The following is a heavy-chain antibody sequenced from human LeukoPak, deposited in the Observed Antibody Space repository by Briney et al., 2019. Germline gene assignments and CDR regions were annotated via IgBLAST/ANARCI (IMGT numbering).Heavy chain of an antibody. J-gene: IGHJ4*02. CDR1: GFTFSSYE. V-gene: IGHV3-48*03. Sequence: PGGSLRLSYAASGFTFSSYEMKWVRQAPGKGLEWVSYISSSGTSIYYADSVKGRFTISRDNSNNTLYLQMNSLRPEDTAVYYCAKKWAAAGASAAFDFWGQGILVTVSS. CDR2: ISSSGTSI. D-gene: IGHD6-13*01. CDR3: AKKWAAAGASAAFDF.